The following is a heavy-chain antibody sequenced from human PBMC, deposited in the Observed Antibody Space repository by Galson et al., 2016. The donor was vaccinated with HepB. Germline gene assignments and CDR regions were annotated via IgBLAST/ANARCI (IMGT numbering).Heavy chain of an antibody. CDR1: GFTFSDYY. CDR2: ISSSGNTI. D-gene: IGHD3-10*01. Sequence: SLRLSCAASGFTFSDYYMSWIRQAPGKGLEWVSYISSSGNTIYYADSVRGRFTISRDNAQNSLNLQMNSLRVEDTAVYYCARDALTMVPGVTDIWGQGTMVTVSS. J-gene: IGHJ3*02. V-gene: IGHV3-11*04. CDR3: ARDALTMVPGVTDI.